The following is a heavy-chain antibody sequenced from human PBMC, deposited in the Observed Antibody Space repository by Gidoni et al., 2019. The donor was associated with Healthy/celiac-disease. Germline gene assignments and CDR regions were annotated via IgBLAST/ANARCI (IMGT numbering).Heavy chain of an antibody. CDR3: ARVDYYGSGSVNSFDP. CDR1: GGSIRSNY. V-gene: IGHV4-59*01. Sequence: QVQLQESGPGLVKPSETLSLTCTVSGGSIRSNYWSWIRQPPGKGLEWIGYIYYSGSTNYNPSLKSRVTISVDTSKNQFSLKLSSVTAADTAVYYCARVDYYGSGSVNSFDPWGQGTLVTVSS. J-gene: IGHJ5*02. D-gene: IGHD3-10*01. CDR2: IYYSGST.